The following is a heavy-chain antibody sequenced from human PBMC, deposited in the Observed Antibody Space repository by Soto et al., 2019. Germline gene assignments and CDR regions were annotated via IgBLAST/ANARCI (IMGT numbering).Heavy chain of an antibody. CDR1: GFKFSNYA. CDR2: ISATGGGT. D-gene: IGHD3-16*01. V-gene: IGHV3-23*01. J-gene: IGHJ4*02. CDR3: AKDRRAGGNSAFYFDF. Sequence: GGSLRLSCAASGFKFSNYAMGWVRQAPGKGLEWVSLISATGGGTYYADSVKGRFTISRDNSHNTLYLQVHSLTAEDTAVYYCAKDRRAGGNSAFYFDFWGQGAQVTVSS.